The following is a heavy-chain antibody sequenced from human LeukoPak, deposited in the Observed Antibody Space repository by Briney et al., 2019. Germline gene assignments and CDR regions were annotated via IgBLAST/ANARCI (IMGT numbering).Heavy chain of an antibody. V-gene: IGHV1-69*05. J-gene: IGHJ4*02. Sequence: SVKVSCKASGGTFSSYAISLVRQAPGHGVECMGGIIPIFGTANYAQKFQGRVTITTDESTSTAYMELSSLRSEDTAAYYCARGGWRFDYWGQGTLVTVSS. CDR2: IIPIFGTA. D-gene: IGHD5-24*01. CDR3: ARGGWRFDY. CDR1: GGTFSSYA.